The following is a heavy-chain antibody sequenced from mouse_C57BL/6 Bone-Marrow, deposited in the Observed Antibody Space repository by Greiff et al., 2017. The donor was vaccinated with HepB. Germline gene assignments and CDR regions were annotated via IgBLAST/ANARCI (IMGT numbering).Heavy chain of an antibody. J-gene: IGHJ3*01. CDR3: ARGAYYSNYSFAY. D-gene: IGHD2-5*01. Sequence: VQGVESGAELVKPGASVKMSCKASGYTFTTYPIEWMKQNHGKSLEWIGNFHPYNDDTKYNEKFKGKATLTVEKSSSTVYLELSRLTSDDSAVYYCARGAYYSNYSFAYWGQGTLVTVSA. V-gene: IGHV1-47*01. CDR1: GYTFTTYP. CDR2: FHPYNDDT.